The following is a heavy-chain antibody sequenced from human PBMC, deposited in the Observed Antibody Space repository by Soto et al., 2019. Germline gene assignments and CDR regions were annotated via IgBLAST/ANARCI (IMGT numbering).Heavy chain of an antibody. CDR2: IYHSGST. Sequence: SETLSLTCAVSGGSISSSNWWRWVRQPPGKRLEWIGEIYHSGSTNYNPSLKSRVNISVDKSKNQFSLKLSSVTAADTAVYYCARLWFGESGGDYYYHYGMEVLGQGTTVIVSS. CDR3: ARLWFGESGGDYYYHYGMEV. CDR1: GGSISSSNW. D-gene: IGHD3-10*01. J-gene: IGHJ6*01. V-gene: IGHV4-4*02.